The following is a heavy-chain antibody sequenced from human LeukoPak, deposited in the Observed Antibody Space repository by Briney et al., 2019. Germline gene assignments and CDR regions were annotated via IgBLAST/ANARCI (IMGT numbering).Heavy chain of an antibody. V-gene: IGHV4-61*01. D-gene: IGHD6-13*01. CDR1: GGSITTTTYY. CDR3: ASGTSWYVVDY. Sequence: SETLSLTCTVSGGSITTTTYYWSWIRQPPGKGLEWIGYIYYSGSTNYNPSLKSRVTISVDTSKNQFSLKLSSVTPADTAVYFCASGTSWYVVDYWGQGTLVTVSS. CDR2: IYYSGST. J-gene: IGHJ4*02.